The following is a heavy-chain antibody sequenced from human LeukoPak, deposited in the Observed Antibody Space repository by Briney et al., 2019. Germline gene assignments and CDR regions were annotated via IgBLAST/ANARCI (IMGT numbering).Heavy chain of an antibody. Sequence: GGSLRLSCAASGFTFSSYWMHWVRQAPGKGLVWVSRINSDGSSTSYADSVKGRFTISRDNAKNTLYLQMNSLRAEDTAVYNCARGRVVVVPAAIRPLDYWGQGTLVTVSS. CDR2: INSDGSST. J-gene: IGHJ4*02. CDR1: GFTFSSYW. D-gene: IGHD2-2*01. V-gene: IGHV3-74*01. CDR3: ARGRVVVVPAAIRPLDY.